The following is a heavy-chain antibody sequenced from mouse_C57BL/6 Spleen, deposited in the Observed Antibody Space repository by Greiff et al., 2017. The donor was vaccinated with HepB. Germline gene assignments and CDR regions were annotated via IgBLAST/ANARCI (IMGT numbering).Heavy chain of an antibody. CDR3: ARDYGSSHYAMDY. Sequence: QVQLQQPGAELVMPGASVKLSCKASGYTFTSYWMHWVKQRPGQGLGWIGEIDPSDSYTNYNQKFKGKSTLTVDKSSSTAYMQLSSLTSEDSAVYYCARDYGSSHYAMDYWGQGTSVTVSS. CDR2: IDPSDSYT. CDR1: GYTFTSYW. J-gene: IGHJ4*01. D-gene: IGHD1-1*01. V-gene: IGHV1-69*01.